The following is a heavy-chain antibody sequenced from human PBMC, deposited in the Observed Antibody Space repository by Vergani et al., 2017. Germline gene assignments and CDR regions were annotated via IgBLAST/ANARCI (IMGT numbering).Heavy chain of an antibody. J-gene: IGHJ4*02. CDR3: ASRRPRLNLGSKSNAGTFDS. Sequence: QVHLQQRGAGVLKPSETLSLTCGVIGGSLSGYFWSWIRQSPGRRLVWIGEITAIGSAKYSPSATSRVTISADTSRGEFTLTVTSVTAADTGLYFCASRRPRLNLGSKSNAGTFDSWGQGTLVTVSS. D-gene: IGHD3-10*01. CDR2: ITAIGSA. V-gene: IGHV4-34*02. CDR1: GGSLSGYF.